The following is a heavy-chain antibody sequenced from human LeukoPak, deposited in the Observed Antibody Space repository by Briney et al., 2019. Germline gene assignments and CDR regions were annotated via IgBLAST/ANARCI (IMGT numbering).Heavy chain of an antibody. CDR3: AKDLVAGYTYGDSAFDI. D-gene: IGHD5-18*01. V-gene: IGHV3-23*01. J-gene: IGHJ3*02. CDR1: GFTFSSFA. CDR2: ISGLGSST. Sequence: GGSLRLSCAASGFTFSSFAMSWVRQAPGKGLEWVSAISGLGSSTYYADSVKGRFTISRDNSKNTLYLQMNSLRAEDTAIYYCAKDLVAGYTYGDSAFDIWGQGRMVTVSS.